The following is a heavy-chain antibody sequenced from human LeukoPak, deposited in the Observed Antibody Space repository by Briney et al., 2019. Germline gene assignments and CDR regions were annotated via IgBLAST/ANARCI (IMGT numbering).Heavy chain of an antibody. V-gene: IGHV4-59*12. Sequence: SETLSLTCTVSGGSISSYYWSWIRQPPGKGLEWIGYIYHSGSTYYNPSLKSRVTISVDRSKNQFSLKLSSVTAADTAVYYCARDLSGSDYWGQGTLVTVSS. CDR3: ARDLSGSDY. D-gene: IGHD1-26*01. CDR1: GGSISSYY. CDR2: IYHSGST. J-gene: IGHJ4*02.